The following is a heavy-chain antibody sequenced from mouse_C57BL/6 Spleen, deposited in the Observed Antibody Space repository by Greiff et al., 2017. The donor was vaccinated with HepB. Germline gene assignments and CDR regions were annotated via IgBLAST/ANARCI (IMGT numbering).Heavy chain of an antibody. CDR2: IYPGDGDT. CDR1: GYAFSSSW. J-gene: IGHJ1*03. CDR3: ARSPKTAGDFDV. Sequence: QVQLQQSGPELVKPGASVKISCKASGYAFSSSWMNWVKQRPGKGLEWIGRIYPGDGDTNYNGKFKGKATLTADKSSSTAYMQLSSLTSEDSAVFCCARSPKTAGDFDVGGTGTTLSVPS. V-gene: IGHV1-82*01.